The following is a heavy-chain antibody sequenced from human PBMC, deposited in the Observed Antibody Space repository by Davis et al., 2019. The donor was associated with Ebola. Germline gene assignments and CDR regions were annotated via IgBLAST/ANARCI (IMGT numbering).Heavy chain of an antibody. V-gene: IGHV3-74*01. J-gene: IGHJ4*02. CDR3: ARGLMKLGPFGY. CDR1: GFTFSGYW. CDR2: ISSDGSST. D-gene: IGHD7-27*01. Sequence: HTGGSLRLSCTASGFTFSGYWMHWVRQAPGKGLVWVSRISSDGSSTNYADSVKGRFTISRDNARNTLFLQMNSLRAEDTAVYYCARGLMKLGPFGYWGQGTLVTVSS.